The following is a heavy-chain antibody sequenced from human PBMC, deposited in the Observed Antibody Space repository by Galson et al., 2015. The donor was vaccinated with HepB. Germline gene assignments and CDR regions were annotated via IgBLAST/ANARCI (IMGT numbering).Heavy chain of an antibody. D-gene: IGHD6-13*01. CDR3: AKDLPVASTGTGWFDP. CDR1: GFTFSNYG. J-gene: IGHJ5*02. V-gene: IGHV3-30*18. CDR2: ISYDGSNK. Sequence: SLRLSCAASGFTFSNYGMHWIRQAPGKGLEWMSVISYDGSNKYYADSAKGRFTISRDSSKNTLYLQMNNLRAEDTALYYCAKDLPVASTGTGWFDPWGQGTLVTVSS.